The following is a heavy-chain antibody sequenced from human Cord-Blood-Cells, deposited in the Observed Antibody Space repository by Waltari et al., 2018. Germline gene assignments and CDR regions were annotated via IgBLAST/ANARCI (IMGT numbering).Heavy chain of an antibody. V-gene: IGHV4-34*01. CDR3: ARRDCSSTSCYWYFDL. CDR2: INHSGST. D-gene: IGHD2-2*01. J-gene: IGHJ2*01. Sequence: QVQLQQWGAGLLKPSETLSLTRAVYGGSFSGYSWTWISQPPGKGLEWIGEINHSGSTNYNPSLKSRVTISVDTSKNQFSLKLSSVTAADTAVYYCARRDCSSTSCYWYFDLWGRGTWSLSPQ. CDR1: GGSFSGYS.